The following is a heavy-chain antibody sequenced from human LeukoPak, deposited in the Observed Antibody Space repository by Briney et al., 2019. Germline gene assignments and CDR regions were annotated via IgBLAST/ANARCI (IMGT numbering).Heavy chain of an antibody. V-gene: IGHV3-64*01. CDR2: ISSNGDST. Sequence: GGSLRLSCAASGFTFSSYAMHWVRQAPGKGLEYVSAISSNGDSTYYANSVKGRFTISRDNSKNTLYLQMGSLRAEDMAVYYCARETDWGQGTLVTVSS. CDR3: ARETD. CDR1: GFTFSSYA. J-gene: IGHJ4*02.